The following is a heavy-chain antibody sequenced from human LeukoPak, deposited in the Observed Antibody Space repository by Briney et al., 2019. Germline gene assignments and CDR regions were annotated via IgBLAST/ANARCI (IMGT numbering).Heavy chain of an antibody. J-gene: IGHJ5*01. CDR1: GDSFSSHY. D-gene: IGHD2-15*01. Sequence: SETLSLTCAVSGDSFSSHYWTWIRQSPGTGLEWIGYISHIGRTNYNPSLKSRVTISIDTSKNQFSLKMTSVTPADTAVYYCARAGGGYDSWGQGTLVTVSS. V-gene: IGHV4-59*11. CDR2: ISHIGRT. CDR3: ARAGGGYDS.